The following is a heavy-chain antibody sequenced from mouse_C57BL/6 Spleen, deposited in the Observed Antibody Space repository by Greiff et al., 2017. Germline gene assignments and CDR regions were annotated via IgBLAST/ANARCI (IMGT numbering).Heavy chain of an antibody. CDR3: ARGVYYYGSSYRFAY. CDR1: GYTFTDYN. D-gene: IGHD1-1*01. J-gene: IGHJ3*01. CDR2: INPNNGGT. Sequence: VQLKESGPELVKPGASVKIPCKASGYTFTDYNMDWVKQSHGKSLEWIGDINPNNGGTIYNQKFKGKATLTVDKSSSTAYMELRSLTSEDTAVYYCARGVYYYGSSYRFAYWGQGTLVTVSA. V-gene: IGHV1-18*01.